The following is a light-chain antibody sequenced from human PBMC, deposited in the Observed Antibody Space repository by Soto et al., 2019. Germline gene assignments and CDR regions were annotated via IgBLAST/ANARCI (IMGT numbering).Light chain of an antibody. CDR1: QDIRSY. J-gene: IGKJ5*01. CDR3: QQLDSNPIT. V-gene: IGKV1-9*01. Sequence: DIQLTQSPSFLSASMGDRVTITCRASQDIRSYLAWYQQMPGKAPKLLFYAASTLQSGVPSRFSGSGSGTEFTLTISPLQPEDFASYYCQQLDSNPITFGQGTRLDI. CDR2: AAS.